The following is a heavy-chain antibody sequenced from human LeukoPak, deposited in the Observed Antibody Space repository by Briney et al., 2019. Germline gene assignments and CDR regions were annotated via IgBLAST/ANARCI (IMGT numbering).Heavy chain of an antibody. CDR3: ARSDILTGYAFDI. V-gene: IGHV1-69*13. J-gene: IGHJ3*02. CDR2: IITIFGTA. D-gene: IGHD3-9*01. CDR1: VGTFSSYA. Sequence: SVKVSCKASVGTFSSYAFSWVRQAPGQGLEWMGGIITIFGTANYAQKFQGRVTITADESTSKAYMELSSLRSEDTAVYYCARSDILTGYAFDIWGQGTMVTVSS.